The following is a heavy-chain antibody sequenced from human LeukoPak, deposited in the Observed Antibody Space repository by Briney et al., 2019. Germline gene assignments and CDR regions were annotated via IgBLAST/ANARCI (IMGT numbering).Heavy chain of an antibody. CDR2: ISWNSGSI. CDR1: GFTFDDYA. V-gene: IGHV3-9*01. D-gene: IGHD6-19*01. CDR3: AKDTHLVSSSGWYDVGGLDY. J-gene: IGHJ4*02. Sequence: GGSLRLSCAASGFTFDDYAMHWVRQAPGKGLEWVSGISWNSGSIGYADSVKGRFTISRDNAKNSLYLQMNSLRAEDTALYYCAKDTHLVSSSGWYDVGGLDYWGQGTLVTVSS.